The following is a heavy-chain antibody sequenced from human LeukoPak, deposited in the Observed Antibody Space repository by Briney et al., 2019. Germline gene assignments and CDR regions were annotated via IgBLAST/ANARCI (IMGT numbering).Heavy chain of an antibody. J-gene: IGHJ4*02. Sequence: PGGSLRLSCAASGFTFSDYYMSWVRQAPGKGLEWVSGISWNSGSIGYADSVKGRFTISRDKAKNSLYLQMNSLRAEDTALYYCAKDGGGDSSGWSLHFYFDYWGQGTLVTVSS. CDR1: GFTFSDYY. D-gene: IGHD6-19*01. CDR2: ISWNSGSI. V-gene: IGHV3-9*01. CDR3: AKDGGGDSSGWSLHFYFDY.